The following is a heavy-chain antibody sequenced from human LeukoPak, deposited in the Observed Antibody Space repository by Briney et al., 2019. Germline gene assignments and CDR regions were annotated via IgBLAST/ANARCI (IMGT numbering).Heavy chain of an antibody. Sequence: GGSLRLSCAASGFTVSSNYMSWVRQAPGKGLEWVSVIYSGGTTYYADSVKGRFTISRDNSKNTLYLQMNSLRAEDTAVYYCARDGGRTSSDAVEIWGQGTMVTFSS. CDR3: ARDGGRTSSDAVEI. CDR1: GFTVSSNY. V-gene: IGHV3-53*01. CDR2: IYSGGTT. J-gene: IGHJ3*02. D-gene: IGHD2-2*01.